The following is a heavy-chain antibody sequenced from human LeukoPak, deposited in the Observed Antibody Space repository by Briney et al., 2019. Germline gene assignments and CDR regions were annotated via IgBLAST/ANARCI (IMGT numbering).Heavy chain of an antibody. CDR2: IDPSGGST. V-gene: IGHV1-46*01. CDR3: GLFGDVSGNYSPLDY. Sequence: ASVKVSCKASGYTFTRYYMHWVRQAPGQGLEWMGIIDPSGGSTSYAQKFQGRVTMTRDTSTSTVYMELRSLRSDDTAVYYCGLFGDVSGNYSPLDYWGQGTLVTVSS. J-gene: IGHJ4*02. D-gene: IGHD3-10*01. CDR1: GYTFTRYY.